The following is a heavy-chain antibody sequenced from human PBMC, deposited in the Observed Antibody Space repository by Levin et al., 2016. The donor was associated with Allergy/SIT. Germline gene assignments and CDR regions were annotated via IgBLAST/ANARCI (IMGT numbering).Heavy chain of an antibody. D-gene: IGHD4-11*01. V-gene: IGHV1-3*01. CDR3: ARQRDSNYEEVWDV. CDR2: IAAGNGNT. CDR1: GYTFTNYA. Sequence: ASVKVSCKASGYTFTNYAIHWVRQAPGQRLEWMGWIAAGNGNTKYSQKFRGRVTITRDTSATTAYMDVSSLRSEDTAVYYCARQRDSNYEEVWDVWGLGTTVTVSS. J-gene: IGHJ6*02.